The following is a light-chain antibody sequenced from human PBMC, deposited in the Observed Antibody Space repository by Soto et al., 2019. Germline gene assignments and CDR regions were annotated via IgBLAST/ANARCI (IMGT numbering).Light chain of an antibody. V-gene: IGLV2-8*01. CDR3: SSYAGSNNYV. J-gene: IGLJ1*01. Sequence: QSALTQPASVFGSPGQSITISCTGTSSDVGGYNFVSWYQQHPGKAPKLMIYEVNKRPSGVPDRFSGSKSGNTASLTVSGLQAEDEADYYCSSYAGSNNYVFGTGTKLTVL. CDR2: EVN. CDR1: SSDVGGYNF.